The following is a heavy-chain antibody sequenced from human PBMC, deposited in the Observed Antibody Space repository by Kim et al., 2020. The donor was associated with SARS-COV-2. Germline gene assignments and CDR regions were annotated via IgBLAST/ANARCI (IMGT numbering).Heavy chain of an antibody. Sequence: GGSLRLSCAASGFTFSSYAMSWVRQAPGKGLEWVSSISSGGDTTYYADSVKGRFTISRDKSRNTLDLEMSSLRAEDTAVYYCAKKSYSDYLYYFDNWGQGTLVTVSS. CDR3: AKKSYSDYLYYFDN. V-gene: IGHV3-23*01. CDR1: GFTFSSYA. D-gene: IGHD4-17*01. J-gene: IGHJ4*02. CDR2: ISSGGDTT.